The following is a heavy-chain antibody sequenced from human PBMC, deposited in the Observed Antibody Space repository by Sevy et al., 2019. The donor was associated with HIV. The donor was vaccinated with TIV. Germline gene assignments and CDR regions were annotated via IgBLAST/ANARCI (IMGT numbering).Heavy chain of an antibody. CDR1: GFTLSTHV. Sequence: GGSLRLSCEVSGFTLSTHVMHWVRQAPGKGLEWVAGISYDESTQYYGDSVKGRFTISRDNSKNTLYLQMNSLRPEDTAVYYCAKNPRPYGDNFEGFDYWGQGTLVTVSS. CDR3: AKNPRPYGDNFEGFDY. V-gene: IGHV3-30*18. J-gene: IGHJ4*02. D-gene: IGHD3-9*01. CDR2: ISYDESTQ.